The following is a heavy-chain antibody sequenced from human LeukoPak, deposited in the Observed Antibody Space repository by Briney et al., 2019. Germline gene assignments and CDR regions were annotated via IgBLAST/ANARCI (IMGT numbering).Heavy chain of an antibody. D-gene: IGHD6-13*01. CDR1: GGSFSGYY. CDR3: ASMGIAAAGTRFDY. CDR2: INHSGST. Sequence: SETLSLTCAVYGGSFSGYYWSWIRQPPGKGLEWIGEINHSGSTNYNPSLKSRVIISVDTSKDQFSLKLSSVTAADTAVYYCASMGIAAAGTRFDYWGQGTLVTVSS. J-gene: IGHJ4*02. V-gene: IGHV4-34*01.